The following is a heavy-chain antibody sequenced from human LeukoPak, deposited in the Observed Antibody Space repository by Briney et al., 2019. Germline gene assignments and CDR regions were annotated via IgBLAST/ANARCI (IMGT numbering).Heavy chain of an antibody. CDR1: GYIFTGYY. Sequence: GASVKVSCRASGYIFTGYYIHWVRQAPGQGLEWMGWINPNSGATIYAQTFQGRVTLTTDTSINTSYMELSRLTSDDTAVYYCARGGPIVGATPHYYGMDVWGQGTTVTVSS. J-gene: IGHJ6*02. CDR3: ARGGPIVGATPHYYGMDV. D-gene: IGHD1-26*01. V-gene: IGHV1-2*02. CDR2: INPNSGAT.